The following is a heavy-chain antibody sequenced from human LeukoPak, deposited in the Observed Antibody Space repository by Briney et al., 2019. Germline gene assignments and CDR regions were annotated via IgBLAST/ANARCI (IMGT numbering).Heavy chain of an antibody. CDR3: ARARTPDAFDI. CDR1: GFTFSSYS. Sequence: PGGSLRLSCAASGFTFSSYSMNWVRQAPGKGLEWVSYISSSSSTIYYADSVKGRFTISRDNAKNSLYLQMNSLRAEDTAVYYCARARTPDAFDIWGQGTKVTVSS. V-gene: IGHV3-48*01. CDR2: ISSSSSTI. J-gene: IGHJ3*02.